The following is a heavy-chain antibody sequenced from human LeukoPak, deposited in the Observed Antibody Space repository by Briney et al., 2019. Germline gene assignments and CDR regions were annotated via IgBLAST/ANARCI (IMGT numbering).Heavy chain of an antibody. Sequence: GGSLRLSCAASGFKFDDYGMSWVRQAPGKGLEWVSGINRHGGTIAYADSVKGRFTISRDNAKNSLYLQMNSLRAEDTALYYCAKGSSSGWFPFDYWGQGTLVTVSS. CDR1: GFKFDDYG. CDR2: INRHGGTI. J-gene: IGHJ4*02. CDR3: AKGSSSGWFPFDY. D-gene: IGHD6-19*01. V-gene: IGHV3-20*04.